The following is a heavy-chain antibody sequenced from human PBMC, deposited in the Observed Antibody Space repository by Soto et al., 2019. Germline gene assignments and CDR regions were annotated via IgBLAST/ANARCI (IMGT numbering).Heavy chain of an antibody. Sequence: PGGSLRLSCAASGFTFSSYAMSWVRQAPGKGLEWVSAISGSGGSTYYADSVKGRFTISRDSSKNTLYLQMNSLRAEDTAVYYCAKAQDYYYYMDVWGKGTTVTVSS. J-gene: IGHJ6*03. V-gene: IGHV3-23*01. CDR3: AKAQDYYYYMDV. CDR1: GFTFSSYA. CDR2: ISGSGGST.